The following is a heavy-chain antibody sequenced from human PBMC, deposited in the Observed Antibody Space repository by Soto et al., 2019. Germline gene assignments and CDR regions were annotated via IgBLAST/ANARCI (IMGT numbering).Heavy chain of an antibody. Sequence: EVQLLESGGGWEQPGGSLTLSCAASGFTFSSYAMSWVRQAPGKGLEWVSAINGAGTSTYHADSVKGRFTVSRDNSKNTLYLQMNTLRAEDTALYYCAKVSAGGSPYYFDYWGQGALVTVSS. D-gene: IGHD6-25*01. CDR2: INGAGTST. J-gene: IGHJ4*02. V-gene: IGHV3-23*01. CDR3: AKVSAGGSPYYFDY. CDR1: GFTFSSYA.